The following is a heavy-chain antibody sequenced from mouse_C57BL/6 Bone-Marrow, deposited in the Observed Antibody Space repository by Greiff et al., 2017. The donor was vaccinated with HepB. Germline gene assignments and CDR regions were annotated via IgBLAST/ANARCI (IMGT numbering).Heavy chain of an antibody. Sequence: EVKLVESGGGLVKPGGSLKLSCAASGFTFSSYAMSWVRQTPVKRLEWVATISDGGSYTYYPDNVKGRFTISRDNAKNNLYLQMSHLKSEDTAMYYCARGGNYYGSSYDWYFDVWGTGTTVTVSS. CDR3: ARGGNYYGSSYDWYFDV. CDR2: ISDGGSYT. CDR1: GFTFSSYA. V-gene: IGHV5-4*03. D-gene: IGHD1-1*01. J-gene: IGHJ1*03.